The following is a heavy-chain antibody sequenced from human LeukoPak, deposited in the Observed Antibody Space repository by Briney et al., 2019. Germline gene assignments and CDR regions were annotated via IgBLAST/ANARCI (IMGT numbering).Heavy chain of an antibody. CDR1: GFTFSNYN. V-gene: IGHV3-21*01. J-gene: IGHJ3*02. CDR2: ISGTSSYI. CDR3: ARDSTTDAFDI. Sequence: GGSLRLSCAASGFTFSNYNRNWVRQAPGKGLEWVSSISGTSSYIYYADSVKGRFTISRDNAQTSLYLQMNSLRAEDTAVYYCARDSTTDAFDIWGQGTTVTVSS. D-gene: IGHD4-11*01.